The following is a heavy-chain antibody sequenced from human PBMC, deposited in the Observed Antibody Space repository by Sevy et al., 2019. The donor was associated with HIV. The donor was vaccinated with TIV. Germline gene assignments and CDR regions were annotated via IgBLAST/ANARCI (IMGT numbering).Heavy chain of an antibody. J-gene: IGHJ6*02. CDR1: GFTFSSYW. Sequence: GGSLRLSCAASGFTFSSYWMSWVRQAPGEGLEWVANIKQDGSEKYYVDSVKGRFTISRDNAKNSLYLQMNSLRAEDTAVYYCARDYTMVRGVIRMDVWGQGTTVTVSS. CDR3: ARDYTMVRGVIRMDV. V-gene: IGHV3-7*01. CDR2: IKQDGSEK. D-gene: IGHD3-10*01.